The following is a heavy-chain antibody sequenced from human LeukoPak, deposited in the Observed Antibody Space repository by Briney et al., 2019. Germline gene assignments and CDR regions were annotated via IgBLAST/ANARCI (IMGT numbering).Heavy chain of an antibody. CDR2: INPNSGGT. Sequence: ASVKVSCKASGYTFTGYYMHWVRQAPGHGLEWMGWINPNSGGTNYAQKFQGRVTMTRDTSITTAYMELSRLRSDDTAVYYCARDSGDGYNLFDYWGQGTLVTVSS. J-gene: IGHJ4*02. V-gene: IGHV1-2*02. CDR1: GYTFTGYY. D-gene: IGHD5-24*01. CDR3: ARDSGDGYNLFDY.